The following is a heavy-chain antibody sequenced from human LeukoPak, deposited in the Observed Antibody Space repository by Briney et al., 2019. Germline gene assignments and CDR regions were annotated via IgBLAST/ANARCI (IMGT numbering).Heavy chain of an antibody. CDR2: IYYSGST. CDR1: GGSISSGSYY. Sequence: SQTLSLTCNVSGGSISSGSYYWSWIRQPPGKGLEWIGSIYYSGSTYCNPSLKSRVTISVDTSKNQFSLKLSSVTAADTAVYYCARTAVDSSGYYYVPYYYYYMDVWGKGTTVTVSS. V-gene: IGHV4-39*07. CDR3: ARTAVDSSGYYYVPYYYYYMDV. J-gene: IGHJ6*03. D-gene: IGHD3-22*01.